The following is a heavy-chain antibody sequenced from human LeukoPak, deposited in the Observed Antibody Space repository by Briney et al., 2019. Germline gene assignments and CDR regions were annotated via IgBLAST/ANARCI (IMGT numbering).Heavy chain of an antibody. CDR3: AREGIAALALDY. Sequence: GGSPRLSCAASGFTFSSYAMHWVRQAPGKGLEWVAVISYDGSNKYYADSVKGRFTISRDNSKNTLYLQMNSLRAEDTAVYYCAREGIAALALDYWGQGTLVTVSS. V-gene: IGHV3-30-3*01. D-gene: IGHD6-13*01. CDR2: ISYDGSNK. CDR1: GFTFSSYA. J-gene: IGHJ4*02.